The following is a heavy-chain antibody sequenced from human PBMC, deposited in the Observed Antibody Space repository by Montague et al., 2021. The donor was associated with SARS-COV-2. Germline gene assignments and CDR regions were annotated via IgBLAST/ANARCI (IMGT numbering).Heavy chain of an antibody. CDR3: ATTAYYRSGCALDY. D-gene: IGHD6-19*01. J-gene: IGHJ4*02. Sequence: SETLSLTCSVSGGSISDYYWSWIRQPPGKGLEWIGELNHSGSTTYKPSLKSRVTMSVDTSKNQFSLKLSSVTAADTAVYYCATTAYYRSGCALDYWGQGTLVTVSS. CDR2: LNHSGST. CDR1: GGSISDYY. V-gene: IGHV4-59*08.